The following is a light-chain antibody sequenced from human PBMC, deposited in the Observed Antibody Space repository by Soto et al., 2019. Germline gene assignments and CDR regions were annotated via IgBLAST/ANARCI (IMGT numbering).Light chain of an antibody. V-gene: IGKV3-20*01. CDR1: QSVRSNY. CDR3: QQYGGSPYT. Sequence: EIVLPQYPGTLSLSPGERATLSCRASQSVRSNYLAWYQRKPGQAPRLLIYGASTRATGIPDRFSGTGSGTDFTLTISRLEPEDFAVYYCQQYGGSPYTFGQGTKLEIK. CDR2: GAS. J-gene: IGKJ2*01.